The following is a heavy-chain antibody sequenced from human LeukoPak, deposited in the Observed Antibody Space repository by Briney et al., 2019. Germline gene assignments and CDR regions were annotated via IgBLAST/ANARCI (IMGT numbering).Heavy chain of an antibody. V-gene: IGHV3-23*01. J-gene: IGHJ4*02. CDR1: GFTFSSYA. Sequence: GGSLRLSCAASGFTFSSYAMSWVRQAPGKGLEWVSAISGSGGSTYYADSVKGRFTISRDNSKNTLYLQMNSLRAEDTAVYYCARDKDYGDYAFRVFDYWGQGALVTVSS. CDR2: ISGSGGST. D-gene: IGHD4-17*01. CDR3: ARDKDYGDYAFRVFDY.